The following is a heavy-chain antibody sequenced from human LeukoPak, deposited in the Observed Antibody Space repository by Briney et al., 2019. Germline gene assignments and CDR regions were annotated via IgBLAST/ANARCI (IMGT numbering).Heavy chain of an antibody. CDR1: GGTFSSYA. CDR2: IIPIFGTA. Sequence: SVKVSCKASGGTFSSYAISWVRQAPGQGLEWMGGIIPIFGTANYAQKFQGRVTITADESTSTAYMELSSLRSEDTAVYYCARDLCSSTSCFMGGWGYWGQGTLVTVSS. V-gene: IGHV1-69*13. J-gene: IGHJ4*02. CDR3: ARDLCSSTSCFMGGWGY. D-gene: IGHD2-2*01.